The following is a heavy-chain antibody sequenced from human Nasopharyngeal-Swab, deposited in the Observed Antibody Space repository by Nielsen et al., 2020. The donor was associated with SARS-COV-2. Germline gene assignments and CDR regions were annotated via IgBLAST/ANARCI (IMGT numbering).Heavy chain of an antibody. D-gene: IGHD3-3*01. Sequence: SCAASGFTFSDYYMSWIRQAPGKGLEWVSYISSSSSYTNYADSVKGRFTISRDNAKNSLYLQMNSLRAEDTAVYYCARDRGGGWFGDAGSDPWGQGTLVTVSS. CDR2: ISSSSSYT. CDR1: GFTFSDYY. V-gene: IGHV3-11*06. CDR3: ARDRGGGWFGDAGSDP. J-gene: IGHJ5*02.